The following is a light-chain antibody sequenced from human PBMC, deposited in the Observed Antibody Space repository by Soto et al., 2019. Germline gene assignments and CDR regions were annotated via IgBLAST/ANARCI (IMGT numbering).Light chain of an antibody. Sequence: IQMTQYPSTQSASVGDRVTITCRASQRINTWLAGYQQKPGEAPQLLIYEGSTLERGVPSRFSGSGSGTEFSLPISSLQPDDFATFYCLRYNTYSRTFGEGTKVEVK. V-gene: IGKV1-5*03. CDR3: LRYNTYSRT. CDR1: QRINTW. CDR2: EGS. J-gene: IGKJ1*01.